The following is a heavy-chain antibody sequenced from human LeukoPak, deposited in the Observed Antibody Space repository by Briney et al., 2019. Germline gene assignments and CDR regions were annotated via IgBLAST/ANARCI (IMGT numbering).Heavy chain of an antibody. D-gene: IGHD5-18*01. J-gene: IGHJ4*02. CDR1: GFTFSSYG. CDR2: ISGSGGST. V-gene: IGHV3-23*01. CDR3: AKDSTWIQLWLPDY. Sequence: PGGSLRLSCAASGFTFSSYGMHWVRQAPGKGLEWVSAISGSGGSTYYADSVKGRFTISRDNSKNTLYLQMNSLRAGDTAVYYCAKDSTWIQLWLPDYWGQGTLVTVSS.